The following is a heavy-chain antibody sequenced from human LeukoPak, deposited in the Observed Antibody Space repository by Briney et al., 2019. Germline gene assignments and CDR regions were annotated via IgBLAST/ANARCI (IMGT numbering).Heavy chain of an antibody. CDR2: ISGSGGST. V-gene: IGHV3-23*01. J-gene: IGHJ4*02. CDR1: GFTFSSYA. D-gene: IGHD5-12*01. CDR3: AKDRSGGWVVLRSGYYFDY. Sequence: GGSLRLSCAASGFTFSSYAMSWVRQAPGKGLEWVSAISGSGGSTYYADSVKGRFTISRDNSKNTLYLQMNSLRAEDTAVYYCAKDRSGGWVVLRSGYYFDYWGQGTLVTVSS.